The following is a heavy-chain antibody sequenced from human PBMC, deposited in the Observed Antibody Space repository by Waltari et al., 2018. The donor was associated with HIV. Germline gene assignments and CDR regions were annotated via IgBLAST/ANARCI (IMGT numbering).Heavy chain of an antibody. J-gene: IGHJ5*02. CDR3: ARGGYGFVVVPAAIPGFDP. CDR1: GGSISSYY. Sequence: QVQLQESGPGLVKPSETLSLTCTVSGGSISSYYWSWIRQPPGKGLEWIGYIYYSGSTNYNPSLKSRVTISVDTSKNQFSLKLSSVTAADTAVYYCARGGYGFVVVPAAIPGFDPWGQGTLVTVSS. CDR2: IYYSGST. D-gene: IGHD2-2*02. V-gene: IGHV4-59*01.